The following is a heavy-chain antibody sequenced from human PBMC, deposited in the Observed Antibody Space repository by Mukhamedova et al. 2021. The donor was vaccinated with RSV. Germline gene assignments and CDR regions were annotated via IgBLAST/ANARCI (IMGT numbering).Heavy chain of an antibody. J-gene: IGHJ4*02. D-gene: IGHD3-10*01. Sequence: VSSISSSSYYIFYADSVKGRFTISRDNSKNSLYLQMNSLRVEDTAVYYCARALRRYGSGNQGDYFDYWGQGTLVTVSS. CDR2: ISSSSYYI. CDR3: ARALRRYGSGNQGDYFDY. V-gene: IGHV3-21*01.